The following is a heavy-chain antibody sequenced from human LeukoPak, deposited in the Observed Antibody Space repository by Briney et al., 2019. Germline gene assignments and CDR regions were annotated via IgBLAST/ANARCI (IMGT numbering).Heavy chain of an antibody. V-gene: IGHV3-74*01. J-gene: IGHJ4*02. Sequence: GGSLRLSCAASGFTFSSYWMHWARQAPGKGLVWVSRINSDGSSTSYADSVKGRFTISRDNAKNTLYLQMNSLRAEDTAVYYCARAASRDYSPGDYWGQGTLVTVSS. CDR2: INSDGSST. D-gene: IGHD2-15*01. CDR3: ARAASRDYSPGDY. CDR1: GFTFSSYW.